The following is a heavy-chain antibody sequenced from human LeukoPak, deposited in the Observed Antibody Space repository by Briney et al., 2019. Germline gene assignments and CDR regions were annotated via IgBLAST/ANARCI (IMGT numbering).Heavy chain of an antibody. CDR3: ARVAGGKFHLDY. V-gene: IGHV3-21*01. CDR2: ITSTGTYI. D-gene: IGHD6-13*01. Sequence: GGSLRLSCAASGFAFSTYSMNWARQAPGKGLEWISSITSTGTYIYYADSVKGRFTISRDNAKNSLYLQMNSLRAEDTAVYFCARVAGGKFHLDYWGQGTQVTVSS. J-gene: IGHJ4*02. CDR1: GFAFSTYS.